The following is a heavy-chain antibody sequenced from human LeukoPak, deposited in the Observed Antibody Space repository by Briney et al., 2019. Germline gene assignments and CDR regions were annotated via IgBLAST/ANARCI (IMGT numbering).Heavy chain of an antibody. V-gene: IGHV1-8*03. CDR1: GGTFSSYA. CDR3: ARERRVVDAYYYYYMDV. CDR2: MNPNSGNT. D-gene: IGHD3-22*01. Sequence: GASVKVSCKASGGTFSSYAISWVRQATGQGLEWMGWMNPNSGNTGYAQKFQGRVTITRNTSISTAYMELSSLRSEDTAVYYCARERRVVDAYYYYYMDVWGKGTTVTVSS. J-gene: IGHJ6*03.